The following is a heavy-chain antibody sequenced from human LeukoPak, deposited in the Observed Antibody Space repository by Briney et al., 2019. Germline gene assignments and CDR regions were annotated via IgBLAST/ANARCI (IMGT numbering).Heavy chain of an antibody. Sequence: GGSLRLSCAGSGFIFNNYAMHWVRQPPGKGLEWVSGISWNSGSIDYADSVKGRFTISRDNAKNTLYLQMNSLRAEDTAVYYCVRDLGGRSGHWGQGTLVTVSS. CDR3: VRDLGGRSGH. V-gene: IGHV3-9*01. D-gene: IGHD1-26*01. J-gene: IGHJ4*02. CDR1: GFIFNNYA. CDR2: ISWNSGSI.